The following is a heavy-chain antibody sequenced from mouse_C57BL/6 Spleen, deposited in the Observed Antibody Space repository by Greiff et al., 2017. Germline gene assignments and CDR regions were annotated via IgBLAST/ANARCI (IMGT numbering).Heavy chain of an antibody. CDR2: IYPGDGDT. V-gene: IGHV1-82*01. CDR1: GYAFSSSW. J-gene: IGHJ4*01. D-gene: IGHD2-4*01. Sequence: QVQLQQSGPELVKPGASVKISCKASGYAFSSSWMNWVKQRPGKGLEWIGRIYPGDGDTNYNGKFKGKATLTADKSSSTAYMQLSSLTSEDSAVDFCASTYYEYDVRGEYYYAMDYWGQGTSVTVSS. CDR3: ASTYYEYDVRGEYYYAMDY.